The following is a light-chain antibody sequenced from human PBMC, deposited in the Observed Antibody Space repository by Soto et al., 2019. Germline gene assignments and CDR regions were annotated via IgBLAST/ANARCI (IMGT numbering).Light chain of an antibody. J-gene: IGKJ5*01. CDR1: QSISSY. Sequence: DIRMTQSPSSLSASVGDRVTITCRASQSISSYLNWYQQKPGKAPKHLIYAASSLERGVPSRFSGSGSGTDFTLTISSLKNEDFATYYCQQFNDYAITFGQGTRLEIK. V-gene: IGKV1-39*01. CDR3: QQFNDYAIT. CDR2: AAS.